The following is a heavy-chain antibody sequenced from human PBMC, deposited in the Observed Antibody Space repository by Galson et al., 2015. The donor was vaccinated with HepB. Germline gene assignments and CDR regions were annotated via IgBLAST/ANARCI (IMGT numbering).Heavy chain of an antibody. CDR2: ISAYNGNT. V-gene: IGHV1-18*04. D-gene: IGHD6-13*01. J-gene: IGHJ4*02. CDR1: GYTFTSYG. Sequence: SVKVSCKASGYTFTSYGISWVRQAPGQGLEWMGWISAYNGNTNYAQKFQGRVTMTTDTSTSTAYMELRSLRSDDTAVFYCAREEQQRYLEYWGQGTLVTVSS. CDR3: AREEQQRYLEY.